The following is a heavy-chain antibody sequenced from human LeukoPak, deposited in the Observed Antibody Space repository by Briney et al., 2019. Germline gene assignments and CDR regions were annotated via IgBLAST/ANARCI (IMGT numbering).Heavy chain of an antibody. D-gene: IGHD3-22*01. CDR2: ISGSGGST. Sequence: PGGSLRLSCAASGFTFSSYAMSWVRQAPGKGLEWVSAISGSGGSTYYADSVKGRFTISRDNSKNTLYLQMNSLRAEDTAVYYCAKDVRITMIVARVGSDAFDIWGQGTMVTVSS. CDR3: AKDVRITMIVARVGSDAFDI. CDR1: GFTFSSYA. V-gene: IGHV3-23*01. J-gene: IGHJ3*02.